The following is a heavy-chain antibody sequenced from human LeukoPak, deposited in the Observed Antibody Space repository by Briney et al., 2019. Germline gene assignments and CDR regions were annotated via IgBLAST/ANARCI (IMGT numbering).Heavy chain of an antibody. J-gene: IGHJ4*02. CDR3: ARVTAITMVRGVIVQPPDY. Sequence: GGSLRLSCAASGFTVSSNDMSWVRQAPGKGLECVSLIYSGGNTYYADSVKGRFTISRDNAKNSLYLQMNSLRAEDTAVYYCARVTAITMVRGVIVQPPDYWGQGTLVTVSS. CDR1: GFTVSSND. V-gene: IGHV3-53*01. D-gene: IGHD3-10*01. CDR2: IYSGGNT.